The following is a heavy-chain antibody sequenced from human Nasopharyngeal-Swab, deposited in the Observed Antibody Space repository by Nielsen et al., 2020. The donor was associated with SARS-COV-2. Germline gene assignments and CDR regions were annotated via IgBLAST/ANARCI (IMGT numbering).Heavy chain of an antibody. CDR2: IYWDDDK. Sequence: SGPTLVKPTQTLTLTCTFSGFSLSTTGAGVGWIRQPPGKALEWLALIYWDDDKRYSPSLKNRLTITKDSSKIVLTMTNMDPVDTATYYCAHHSNGYYLAHWGQGILITVSS. CDR1: GFSLSTTGAG. CDR3: AHHSNGYYLAH. V-gene: IGHV2-5*02. D-gene: IGHD3-22*01. J-gene: IGHJ4*02.